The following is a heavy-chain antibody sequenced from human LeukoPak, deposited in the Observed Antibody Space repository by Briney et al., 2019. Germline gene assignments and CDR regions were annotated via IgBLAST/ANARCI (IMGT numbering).Heavy chain of an antibody. D-gene: IGHD3-22*01. J-gene: IGHJ2*01. CDR1: GFTFDDYA. CDR2: ISWNSGSI. CDR3: AEDGYYYDTPYHWYFDL. Sequence: GGSLRLSCAASGFTFDDYAMHWVRQAPGKGLEWVSGISWNSGSIGYADSVKGRFTISRDNAENSLYLQMNSLRAEDTALYYCAEDGYYYDTPYHWYFDLWGRGTLVTVSS. V-gene: IGHV3-9*01.